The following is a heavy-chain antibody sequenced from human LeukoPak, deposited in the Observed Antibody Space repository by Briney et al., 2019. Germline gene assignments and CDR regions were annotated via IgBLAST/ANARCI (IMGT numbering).Heavy chain of an antibody. CDR1: GFTFSSYW. V-gene: IGHV3-7*01. Sequence: HPGGSLRLSCAASGFTFSSYWMSWVRQAPGKGLEWVANIKQDGSEKYYLDSVKGRFTISRDNAKNSLYLQMNSLRGEDTAVYYCARTGNQRFGDLLYGEYWGQGTLVTVSS. J-gene: IGHJ4*02. D-gene: IGHD3-10*01. CDR3: ARTGNQRFGDLLYGEY. CDR2: IKQDGSEK.